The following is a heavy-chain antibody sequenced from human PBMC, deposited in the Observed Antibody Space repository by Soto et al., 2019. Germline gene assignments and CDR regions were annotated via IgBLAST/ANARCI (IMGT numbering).Heavy chain of an antibody. V-gene: IGHV3-30-3*01. Sequence: PGGSLRLSCAASGFTFSSYAMHWVRQAPGKGLEWVAVISYDGSNKYYADSVKGRFTISRDNSKNTLHLQMNSLRAEDTAVYYCARVVVPAARYYYYGMDVWDQGTTVTVSS. CDR2: ISYDGSNK. CDR3: ARVVVPAARYYYYGMDV. CDR1: GFTFSSYA. J-gene: IGHJ6*02. D-gene: IGHD2-2*01.